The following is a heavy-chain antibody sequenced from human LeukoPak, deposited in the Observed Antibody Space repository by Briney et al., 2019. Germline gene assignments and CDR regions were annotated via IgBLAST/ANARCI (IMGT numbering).Heavy chain of an antibody. D-gene: IGHD2-15*01. CDR1: GYTFTGYY. Sequence: EASVKVSCRASGYTFTGYYMHWVRQAPGQGLEWMGWINPNSGGTNYAQKFQGRVTMTRDTSISTAYMELSRLRSDDTAVYYCAREMGDIVVVVAADYYYYGMDVWGQGTTVTVSS. CDR2: INPNSGGT. CDR3: AREMGDIVVVVAADYYYYGMDV. J-gene: IGHJ6*02. V-gene: IGHV1-2*02.